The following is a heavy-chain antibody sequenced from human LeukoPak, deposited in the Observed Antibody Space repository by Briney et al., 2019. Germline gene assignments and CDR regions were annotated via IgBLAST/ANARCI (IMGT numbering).Heavy chain of an antibody. CDR3: ARVRGDYIWGSYRSFDY. CDR2: INHIGST. D-gene: IGHD3-16*02. V-gene: IGHV4-34*01. Sequence: SETLSLTCVVYGGSFSGYYCSWIRHPPVKWLEWIGEINHIGSTNYNPSLKSRFTISVDTSKNQFSLKLSSVTAADTAVYYCARVRGDYIWGSYRSFDYWGQGTLVTVSS. J-gene: IGHJ4*02. CDR1: GGSFSGYY.